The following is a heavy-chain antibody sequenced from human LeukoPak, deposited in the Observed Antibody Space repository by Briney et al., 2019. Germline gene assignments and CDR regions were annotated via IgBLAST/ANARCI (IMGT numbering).Heavy chain of an antibody. D-gene: IGHD3-9*01. CDR3: ARDSPDWLWPRYYFDY. V-gene: IGHV1-2*02. J-gene: IGHJ4*02. CDR1: GYTFTSYG. CDR2: INPNSGGT. Sequence: GASVKVSCKASGYTFTSYGISWVRQAPGQGLEWMGWINPNSGGTNYAQKFQGRVTMTRDTSISTAYMELSRLRSDDTAVYYCARDSPDWLWPRYYFDYWGQGTLVTVSS.